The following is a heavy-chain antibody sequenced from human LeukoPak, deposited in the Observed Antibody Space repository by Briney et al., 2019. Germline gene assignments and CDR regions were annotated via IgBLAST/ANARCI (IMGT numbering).Heavy chain of an antibody. CDR1: GGSISSGGYY. CDR3: ARYGPGTGGMDV. V-gene: IGHV4-31*03. Sequence: SETLSLTCTVSGGSISSGGYYWSWIRQHPGKGLEWIGYIYYSGSTYYNPSLKSRVTISVDTSKNQFSLKLSSVTAADTAVYYCARYGPGTGGMDVWGQGTTVTVSS. J-gene: IGHJ6*02. CDR2: IYYSGST. D-gene: IGHD3-10*01.